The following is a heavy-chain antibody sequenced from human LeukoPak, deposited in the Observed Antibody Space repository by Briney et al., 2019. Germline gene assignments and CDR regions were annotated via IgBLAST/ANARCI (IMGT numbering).Heavy chain of an antibody. D-gene: IGHD3-3*02. Sequence: SETLSLICTVSGGSISSYYWSWIRQPPGKGLEWIGYIYYSGSTNYNPSLKSRVTISVDTSKNQFSLKLSSVTAADTAVYYCARVTPAFSELYYFDYWGQGTLVTVSS. CDR3: ARVTPAFSELYYFDY. CDR2: IYYSGST. V-gene: IGHV4-59*01. J-gene: IGHJ4*02. CDR1: GGSISSYY.